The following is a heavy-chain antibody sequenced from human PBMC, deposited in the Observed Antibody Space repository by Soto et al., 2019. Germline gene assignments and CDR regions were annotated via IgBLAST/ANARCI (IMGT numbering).Heavy chain of an antibody. V-gene: IGHV1-69*02. J-gene: IGHJ5*02. CDR3: AGLPYSSGGWFDP. D-gene: IGHD6-25*01. CDR2: IIPILGIA. Sequence: QVQLVQSGAEVKKPGSSVKVSCKASGGTFSSYTISWVRQAPGQGLEWMGRIIPILGIANYAQKFQGRVTITADKSTSTAYMELSSLRSEDTAVYDCAGLPYSSGGWFDPWGQGTLVTVSS. CDR1: GGTFSSYT.